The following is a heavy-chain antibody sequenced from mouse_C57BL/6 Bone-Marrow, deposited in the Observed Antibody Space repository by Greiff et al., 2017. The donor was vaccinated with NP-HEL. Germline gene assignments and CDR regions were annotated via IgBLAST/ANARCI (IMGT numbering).Heavy chain of an antibody. CDR1: GYSITSGYY. CDR3: ARGTVAYWYFDV. D-gene: IGHD1-1*01. J-gene: IGHJ1*03. V-gene: IGHV3-6*01. Sequence: VQLQQSGPGLVKPSQSLSLTCSVTGYSITSGYYWNWIRQFPGNKLEWMGYISYDGSNNYNPSLKNRISITRDTSKNQFFLKLNSVTTEDTATYYCARGTVAYWYFDVWGTGTTVTVSS. CDR2: ISYDGSN.